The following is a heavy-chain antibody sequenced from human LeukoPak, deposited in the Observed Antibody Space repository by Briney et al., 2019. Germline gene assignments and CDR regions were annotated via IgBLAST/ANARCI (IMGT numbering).Heavy chain of an antibody. CDR2: ITYEGSNK. CDR1: GFTFSTYG. D-gene: IGHD1-26*01. CDR3: AKELSQWASADY. V-gene: IGHV3-30*02. J-gene: IGHJ4*02. Sequence: GGSLRLSCAASGFTFSTYGMHWVGQAPSKGLEWVAFITYEGSNKYYTDSVKGRFTISRDNSKNTLYLQMNSLRAEDTAVYYCAKELSQWASADYWGQGTLVTVSS.